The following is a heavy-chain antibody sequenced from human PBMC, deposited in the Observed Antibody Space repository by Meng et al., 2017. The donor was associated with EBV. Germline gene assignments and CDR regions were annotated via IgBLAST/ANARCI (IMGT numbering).Heavy chain of an antibody. CDR1: GFTVRGSA. CDR2: IRSKAKSYAT. V-gene: IGHV3-73*02. Sequence: VRLGASGGGLVQAGGSLKLSCPYSGFTVRGSAMHWVRQASGKGLEWVGRIRSKAKSYATAYAASVKGRFTISRDDSKNTAYLQMNSLKTEDTAVYYCTRMSSPLDYWGQGTLVTVSS. D-gene: IGHD2-2*01. CDR3: TRMSSPLDY. J-gene: IGHJ4*02.